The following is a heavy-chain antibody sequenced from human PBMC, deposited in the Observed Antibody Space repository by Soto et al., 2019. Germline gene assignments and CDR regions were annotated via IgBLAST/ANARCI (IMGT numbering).Heavy chain of an antibody. J-gene: IGHJ5*02. V-gene: IGHV4-30-4*01. Sequence: QVQLQESAPGLVKPSQTLSLTCTVSGGSINSGDYFWSWIRQPPGKGLEWIGYIYYSGTTYSNPSLNSRVIISVHTSKNQFSLKLNSVTAADTAVYYCARAGRRDGYTSPGRFDPWGQGTLVTVSS. CDR1: GGSINSGDYF. D-gene: IGHD5-12*01. CDR2: IYYSGTT. CDR3: ARAGRRDGYTSPGRFDP.